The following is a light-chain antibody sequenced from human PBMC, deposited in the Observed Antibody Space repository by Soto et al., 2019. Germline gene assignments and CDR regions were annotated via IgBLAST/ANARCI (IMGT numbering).Light chain of an antibody. CDR3: HQYNIWPQT. V-gene: IGKV3-15*01. CDR2: GAS. CDR1: QSAYNN. Sequence: EIVLTQSPATLSVSPGERATLSCRASQSAYNNLAWYQQKPGQAPRLLIHGASTRATGIPARFSGSGSGTEFTLTISSLQSEDFALYYCHQYNIWPQTFGQGTKVDIK. J-gene: IGKJ1*01.